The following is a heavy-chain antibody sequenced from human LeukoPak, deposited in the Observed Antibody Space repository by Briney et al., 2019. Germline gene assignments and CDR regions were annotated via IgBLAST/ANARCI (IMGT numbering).Heavy chain of an antibody. J-gene: IGHJ6*03. Sequence: ASVKVSCKASGYTFTSYGISWVRQAPGQGLEWMGWISAYNGNTNYAQKLQGRVTMTTDTSTSTAYMELSSLRSEDTAVYYCARGLLGYCSGGSCYLYYYYYMDVWGKGTTVTISS. CDR3: ARGLLGYCSGGSCYLYYYYYMDV. CDR2: ISAYNGNT. CDR1: GYTFTSYG. V-gene: IGHV1-18*01. D-gene: IGHD2-15*01.